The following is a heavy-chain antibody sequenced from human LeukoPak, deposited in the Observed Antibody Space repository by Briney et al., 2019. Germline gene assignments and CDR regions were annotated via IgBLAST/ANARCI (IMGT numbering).Heavy chain of an antibody. V-gene: IGHV3-11*01. CDR2: ISSSGSTI. J-gene: IGHJ5*02. D-gene: IGHD1-26*01. Sequence: GGSLRLSCAASGFTFSDYYMSWIRQAPGKGLEWVSYISSSGSTIYYADSVKGRFTISRDNAKNSLYLQMNSLRAEDTAVYYCASYSGSYYTYWFDPWGQGTLVTVPS. CDR1: GFTFSDYY. CDR3: ASYSGSYYTYWFDP.